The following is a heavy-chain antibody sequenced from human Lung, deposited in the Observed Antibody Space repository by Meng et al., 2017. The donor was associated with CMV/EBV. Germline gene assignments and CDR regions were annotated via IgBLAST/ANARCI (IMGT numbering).Heavy chain of an antibody. J-gene: IGHJ4*02. CDR1: GYNFINSD. V-gene: IGHV1-8*03. CDR2: MNPSSGDT. D-gene: IGHD2-21*01. Sequence: SCKASGYNFINSDINWVRQATGQGLEWMGWMNPSSGDTDYAQKFQSRVSITRDTSTNTAYMELSSLRSEDTAVYYCATHDCGGSWGYWGQGTLVTVSS. CDR3: ATHDCGGSWGY.